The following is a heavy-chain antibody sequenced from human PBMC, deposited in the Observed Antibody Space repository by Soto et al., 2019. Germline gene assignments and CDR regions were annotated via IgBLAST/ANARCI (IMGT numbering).Heavy chain of an antibody. D-gene: IGHD6-13*01. Sequence: PSQPLSLTCAISGDSVSSNSAAWNWIRQSPSRGLEWLGRTYYSSKWYNDYAVSVKSRITINPDTSKNQFSLQLNSVTPEDTAVYYCARGRIAAAGIRRNWFDPWGQGTLVTVSS. V-gene: IGHV6-1*01. CDR3: ARGRIAAAGIRRNWFDP. J-gene: IGHJ5*02. CDR2: TYYSSKWYN. CDR1: GDSVSSNSAA.